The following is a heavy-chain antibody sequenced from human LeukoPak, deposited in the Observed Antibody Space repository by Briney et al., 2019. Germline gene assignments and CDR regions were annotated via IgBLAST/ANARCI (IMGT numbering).Heavy chain of an antibody. J-gene: IGHJ6*02. CDR2: INHSGST. CDR3: ARASAVAQVGGYSYHPLDV. Sequence: PSETLSLTCSVYGGSFSGYYWSWIRQPPGKGLEWIGEINHSGSTNYNPSLKSRVTISLDTSDNQFALKVKSVTAADTAVYYCARASAVAQVGGYSYHPLDVWGQGTTVTVSS. D-gene: IGHD5-18*01. V-gene: IGHV4-34*01. CDR1: GGSFSGYY.